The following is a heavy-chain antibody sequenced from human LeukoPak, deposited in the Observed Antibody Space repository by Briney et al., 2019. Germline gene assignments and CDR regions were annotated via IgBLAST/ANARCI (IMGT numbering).Heavy chain of an antibody. CDR2: ISYDGSNK. Sequence: GGSLRLSCAASGFTFSSYAMHWVRQAPGKGLEWVAVISYDGSNKYYAGSVKGRFTISRDNSKNTLYLQMNSLRAEDTAVYYCASLAPIVVVTAVRMDVWGQGTTVTVSS. V-gene: IGHV3-30-3*01. D-gene: IGHD2-21*02. J-gene: IGHJ6*02. CDR1: GFTFSSYA. CDR3: ASLAPIVVVTAVRMDV.